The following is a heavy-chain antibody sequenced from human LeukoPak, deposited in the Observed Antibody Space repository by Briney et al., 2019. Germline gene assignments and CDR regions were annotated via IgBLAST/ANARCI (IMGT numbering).Heavy chain of an antibody. CDR1: GFTFSSYA. V-gene: IGHV3-30*04. CDR3: ASQYYYAMDV. Sequence: PGGSLRLSRAASGFTFSSYAMHWVRQAPGKGLEWVAVISYDGSNKYYADSVKGRLTISRDNAKNSLYLQMNSLRAEDTAVYYCASQYYYAMDVWGQGTTVTVSS. J-gene: IGHJ6*02. CDR2: ISYDGSNK.